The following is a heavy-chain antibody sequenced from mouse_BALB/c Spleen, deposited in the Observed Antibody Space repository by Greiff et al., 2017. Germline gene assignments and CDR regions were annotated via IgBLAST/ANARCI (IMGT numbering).Heavy chain of an antibody. V-gene: IGHV5-6-5*01. CDR1: GFTFSSYA. CDR3: AREDYGSSYWYFDV. Sequence: EVQVVESGGGLVKPGGSLKLSCAASGFTFSSYAMSWVRQTPEKRLEWVASISSGGSTYYPDSVKGRFTISRDNARNILYLQMSSLRSEDTAMYYCAREDYGSSYWYFDVWGAGTTVTVSS. J-gene: IGHJ1*01. D-gene: IGHD1-1*01. CDR2: ISSGGST.